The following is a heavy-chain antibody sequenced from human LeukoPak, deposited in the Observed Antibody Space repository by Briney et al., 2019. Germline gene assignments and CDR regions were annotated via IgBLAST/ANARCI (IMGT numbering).Heavy chain of an antibody. J-gene: IGHJ4*02. Sequence: ASVKVSCKASGYTFTSYGISWVRQAPGQGLEWMRWISAYNGNTNYAQKLQGRVTMTTDTSTSTAYMELRSLRSDDTAVYYCASEVLLWFGELSGYFDYWGQGTLVTVSS. CDR1: GYTFTSYG. D-gene: IGHD3-10*01. CDR2: ISAYNGNT. CDR3: ASEVLLWFGELSGYFDY. V-gene: IGHV1-18*01.